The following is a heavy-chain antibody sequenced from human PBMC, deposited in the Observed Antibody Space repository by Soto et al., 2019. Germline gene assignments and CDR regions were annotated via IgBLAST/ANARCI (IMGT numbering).Heavy chain of an antibody. CDR1: GFGFSTFW. V-gene: IGHV3-7*01. Sequence: PGGSLRLSCAASGFGFSTFWMTWVRQAPGKGLEWVANVKQDGGETYYVGSVKGRFTISRDNSQNTLYLQMTNLRGEDTAMYYCPARIAAGDGMDVWGQGTTVTVAS. CDR2: VKQDGGET. CDR3: PARIAAGDGMDV. D-gene: IGHD6-13*01. J-gene: IGHJ6*02.